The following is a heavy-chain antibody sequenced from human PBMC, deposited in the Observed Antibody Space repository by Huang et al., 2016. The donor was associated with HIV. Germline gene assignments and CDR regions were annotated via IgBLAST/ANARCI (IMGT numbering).Heavy chain of an antibody. CDR3: ARTEMEYYYGSSGYYPDY. V-gene: IGHV3-48*01. D-gene: IGHD3-22*01. CDR2: ISGTRSNI. CDR1: GFDFSKYS. J-gene: IGHJ4*02. Sequence: EVQLVESGGALVQPGGSLKLSCVVSGFDFSKYSRTWVRQARGKGLEWGSYISGTRSNIYYADSVKGRFTISRDNAKNSVFLQMRSLRAEDTALYYCARTEMEYYYGSSGYYPDYWGQGTQVTVSS.